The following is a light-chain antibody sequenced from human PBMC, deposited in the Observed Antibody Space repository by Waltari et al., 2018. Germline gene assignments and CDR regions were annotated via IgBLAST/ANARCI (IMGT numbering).Light chain of an antibody. CDR2: WAS. CDR1: QSVLYSTNIKRY. V-gene: IGKV4-1*01. Sequence: DIVMTQSPDSLAVSLGERVTISCKSSQSVLYSTNIKRYLAWFQHKPGQPPKLLIYWASTRESGVPDRFSGSGSGTDFTLTISSLQAEDVAVYYCQQYYSIPYTFGPGTKLEIK. CDR3: QQYYSIPYT. J-gene: IGKJ2*01.